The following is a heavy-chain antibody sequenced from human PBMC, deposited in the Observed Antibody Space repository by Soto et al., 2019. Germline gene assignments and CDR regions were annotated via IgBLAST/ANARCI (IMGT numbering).Heavy chain of an antibody. CDR2: ILRTGTT. CDR3: ASGGDYTWHS. D-gene: IGHD4-17*01. V-gene: IGHV4-4*02. CDR1: GGSVSGDSW. Sequence: QVQLQESGPGLVKPSGTLSLTCAVSGGSVSGDSWWSWVRQSPGKGLEWIGEILRTGTTFYNPSLKSRITITIGKSRNKFSLKLTPVTATDTAVYYCASGGDYTWHSRGQGTLVTVTS. J-gene: IGHJ5*01.